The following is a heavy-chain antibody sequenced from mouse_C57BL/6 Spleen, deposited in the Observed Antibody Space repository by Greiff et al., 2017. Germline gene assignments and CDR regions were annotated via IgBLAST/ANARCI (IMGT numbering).Heavy chain of an antibody. Sequence: EVQLVESGGGLVKPGGSLKLSCAASGFTFSSYTMSWVRQTPGKRLEWVATISGGGGNTYYPDSVKGRFTISRDKSKNTLYLQMSSLRSEDTALYYCAIYYYGSSPDYWGQGTTVTVSS. CDR2: ISGGGGNT. V-gene: IGHV5-9*01. J-gene: IGHJ2*01. CDR1: GFTFSSYT. D-gene: IGHD1-1*01. CDR3: AIYYYGSSPDY.